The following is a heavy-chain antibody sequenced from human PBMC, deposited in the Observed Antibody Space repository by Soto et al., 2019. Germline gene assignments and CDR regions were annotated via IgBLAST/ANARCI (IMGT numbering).Heavy chain of an antibody. D-gene: IGHD6-19*01. CDR1: GYSFTNYG. Sequence: QDQLVQSGVEVKKPGASVKVSCKASGYSFTNYGITWVRQAPGQGFEWMGWISAYNGNTKYAQKLQGRVTMTTDASTSTAYLELRSLTSGDTAVYYCARDRGVAPPVAGNTHYYYYMDVWGKGTTVTVSS. CDR3: ARDRGVAPPVAGNTHYYYYMDV. V-gene: IGHV1-18*01. CDR2: ISAYNGNT. J-gene: IGHJ6*03.